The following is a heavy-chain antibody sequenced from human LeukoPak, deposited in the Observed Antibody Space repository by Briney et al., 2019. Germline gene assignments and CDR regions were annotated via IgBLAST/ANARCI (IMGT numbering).Heavy chain of an antibody. V-gene: IGHV1-24*01. CDR1: RYTLTELS. CDR2: FDPEDGET. Sequence: ASVKVSCKVSRYTLTELSMHWVRQAPGKGLEWMGGFDPEDGETIYSQKFQGRVTMTEDTSTDTAYMELSSLRSEDTAVYYCATDAVKWELLFLSYWGQGTLVTVSS. D-gene: IGHD1-26*01. J-gene: IGHJ4*02. CDR3: ATDAVKWELLFLSY.